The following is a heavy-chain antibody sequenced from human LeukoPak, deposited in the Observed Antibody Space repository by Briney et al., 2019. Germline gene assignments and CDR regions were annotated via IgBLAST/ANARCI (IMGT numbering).Heavy chain of an antibody. J-gene: IGHJ4*02. CDR1: GASISTNY. V-gene: IGHV4-59*01. Sequence: SETLSLTCTVSGASISTNYWSWIRQPPEKGLEWIGYVYYSGNTNYNPSLKSRVTISVDTLKNQFSLKMSSVTAADTATYYCARGVVAATGYDYWGQGTLVTVSS. CDR3: ARGVVAATGYDY. CDR2: VYYSGNT. D-gene: IGHD2-15*01.